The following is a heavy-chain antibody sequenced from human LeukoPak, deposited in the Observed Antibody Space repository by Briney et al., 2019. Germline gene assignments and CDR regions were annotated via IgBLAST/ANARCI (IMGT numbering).Heavy chain of an antibody. CDR2: INHSGST. J-gene: IGHJ4*02. CDR3: ARGPAAGIRYFDY. D-gene: IGHD6-13*01. V-gene: IGHV4-34*01. Sequence: SETLSLTCAVYGGSFSGYYWSWVRQPPGKGLEWIGEINHSGSTNYNPSLKSRVTISVDTSKSQFSLKLSSVTAADTAVYYCARGPAAGIRYFDYWGQGTLVTVSS. CDR1: GGSFSGYY.